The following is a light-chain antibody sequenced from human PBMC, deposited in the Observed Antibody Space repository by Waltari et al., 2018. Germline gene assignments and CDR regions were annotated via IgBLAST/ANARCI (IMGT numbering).Light chain of an antibody. CDR2: DAS. Sequence: AVQLTQSPSSLSASVGDRVTITCRASQAISSALAWDQQKPGKAPNLLIYDASNLESGVPSRFRGSGSGTHFTLTISSLQPADFATYYCQQLHSYPVTFGGGTKVETK. CDR1: QAISSA. V-gene: IGKV1-13*02. J-gene: IGKJ4*01. CDR3: QQLHSYPVT.